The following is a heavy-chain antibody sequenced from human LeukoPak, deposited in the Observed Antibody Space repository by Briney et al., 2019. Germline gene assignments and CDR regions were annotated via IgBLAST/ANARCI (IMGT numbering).Heavy chain of an antibody. V-gene: IGHV5-51*01. J-gene: IGHJ4*02. Sequence: GESLQISCQGSGYSFTSYWIGWVRPMPGEGLEWMGIIYPGDSDTRYSPSFQGQVTISADKSISTAYLQWSSLKASDTAMYYCARSSLAFLSDYWGQGTLVTVSS. CDR1: GYSFTSYW. CDR2: IYPGDSDT. CDR3: ARSSLAFLSDY. D-gene: IGHD3-10*01.